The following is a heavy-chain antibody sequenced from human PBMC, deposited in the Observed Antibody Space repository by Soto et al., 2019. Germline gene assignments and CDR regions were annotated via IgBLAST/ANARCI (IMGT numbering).Heavy chain of an antibody. CDR1: GASIRSGRYY. Sequence: QVQLQESGPRLVKPSQTLSLTCSVSGASIRSGRYYWSWIRQSPGRGLEWIGYIYYTGTTHYNPAVKSRVTIVLDNSKDQFSLTLTSVTAADTAIYYCATVLHDYGTNWVDSWGQGTQVTVSS. D-gene: IGHD3-16*01. CDR3: ATVLHDYGTNWVDS. J-gene: IGHJ5*01. V-gene: IGHV4-30-4*01. CDR2: IYYTGTT.